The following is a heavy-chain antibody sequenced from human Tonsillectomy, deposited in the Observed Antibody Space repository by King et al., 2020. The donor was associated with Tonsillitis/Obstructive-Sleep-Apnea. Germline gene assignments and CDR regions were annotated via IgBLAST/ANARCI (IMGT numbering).Heavy chain of an antibody. D-gene: IGHD4-17*01. CDR1: GGTFSSYA. V-gene: IGHV1-69*01. CDR3: ARAPTTVTDEILSKYNWFDH. Sequence: VQLVESGDEVKKPGSSVKVSCTASGGTFSSYAISWVRQAPGQGLEWMGGIIPIFGTANYAQKFLGRVTITADESTSTAYMELSSLRSEDTAVYYCARAPTTVTDEILSKYNWFDHWGQGTLVTVSS. J-gene: IGHJ5*02. CDR2: IIPIFGTA.